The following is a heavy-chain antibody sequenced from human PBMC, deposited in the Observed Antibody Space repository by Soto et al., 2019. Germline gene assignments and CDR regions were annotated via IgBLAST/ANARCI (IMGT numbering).Heavy chain of an antibody. V-gene: IGHV4-4*02. CDR2: IYHSGST. Sequence: QVQLQESGPGLVKPSGTLSLTCAVSGGSISSSNWWSWVRQPPGKGLEWIGEIYHSGSTNYNPSLKSRATISVDKSKNQFSLKLSSVTAADTAVYYCARDRQLAPNYYYGMDVWGQGTTVTVSS. J-gene: IGHJ6*02. CDR3: ARDRQLAPNYYYGMDV. CDR1: GGSISSSNW. D-gene: IGHD6-6*01.